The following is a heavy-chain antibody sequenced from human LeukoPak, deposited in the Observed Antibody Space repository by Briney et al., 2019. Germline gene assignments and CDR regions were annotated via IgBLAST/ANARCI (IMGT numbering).Heavy chain of an antibody. D-gene: IGHD2-21*02. CDR1: GFTFSSYG. CDR2: IRYDGSNK. CDR3: AKDGVVTAKTPSAASGGFDI. J-gene: IGHJ3*02. Sequence: RTGGSLRLSCAASGFTFSSYGMHWVRQAPGKGLEWVAFIRYDGSNKYYADSVKGRFTISRDNSKNTLYLQMNSLRAEDTAVYYCAKDGVVTAKTPSAASGGFDIWGQGTMVTVSS. V-gene: IGHV3-30*02.